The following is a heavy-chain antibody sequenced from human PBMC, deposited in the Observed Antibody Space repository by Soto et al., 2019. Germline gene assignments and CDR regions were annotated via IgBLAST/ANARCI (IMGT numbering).Heavy chain of an antibody. J-gene: IGHJ4*02. CDR1: GFTFSNAW. D-gene: IGHD6-6*01. V-gene: IGHV3-15*01. CDR3: TTDLPQLGRIIDY. CDR2: IKSKTDGGTT. Sequence: GGSLRLSCAASGFTFSNAWMSWVRQAPGKGLEWVGRIKSKTDGGTTDYAAPVKGRFTISRDDSKNTLYLQMNSLKTEDTAVYYCTTDLPQLGRIIDYWGQGTLVTVSS.